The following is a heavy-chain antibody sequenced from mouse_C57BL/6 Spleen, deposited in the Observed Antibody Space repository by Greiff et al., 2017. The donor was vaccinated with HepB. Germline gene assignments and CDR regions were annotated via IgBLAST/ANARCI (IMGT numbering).Heavy chain of an antibody. CDR1: GFSLTSYG. CDR2: IWGDGST. V-gene: IGHV2-3*01. D-gene: IGHD1-1*01. J-gene: IGHJ1*03. CDR3: ATHYGSSLLYWYFDV. Sequence: QVQLKESGPGLVAPSQSLSITCTVSGFSLTSYGVSWVRQPPGKGLEWLGVIWGDGSTNYHSALISRLSSSKDNSKSQVVLKLNSLQTDDTATYYCATHYGSSLLYWYFDVWGTGTTVTVSS.